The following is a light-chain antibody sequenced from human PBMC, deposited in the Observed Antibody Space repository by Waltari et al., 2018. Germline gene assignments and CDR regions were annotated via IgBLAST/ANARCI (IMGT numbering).Light chain of an antibody. CDR2: AAS. CDR1: QRVSSNY. J-gene: IGKJ2*01. CDR3: QQHGTSPYT. V-gene: IGKV3-20*01. Sequence: VLTQSPGTLSLSPGETATLSCRASQRVSSNYLAWYQQKPGQAPSLLIYAASSRATGVPDRISGSGSGTDFILTLSRLEPEDFAVYYCQQHGTSPYTFGQGTKLQIK.